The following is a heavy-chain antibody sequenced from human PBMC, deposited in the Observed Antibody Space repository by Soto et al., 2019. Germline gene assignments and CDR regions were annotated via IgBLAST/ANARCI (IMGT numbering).Heavy chain of an antibody. D-gene: IGHD7-27*01. CDR3: ARGPSGDKVHY. V-gene: IGHV4-30-4*01. Sequence: SETLSLSCTVSGVSITSGYSCWSWIRQPPGEGLEWIGHIFDSGTTYTNPSLRSQVAISLDTSKNHFSLTLSSVTAADTAVYYCARGPSGDKVHYWGQGALVTVSS. CDR2: IFDSGTT. J-gene: IGHJ4*02. CDR1: GVSITSGYSC.